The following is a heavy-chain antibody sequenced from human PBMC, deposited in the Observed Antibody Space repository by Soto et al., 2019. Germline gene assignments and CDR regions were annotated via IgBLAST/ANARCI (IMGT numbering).Heavy chain of an antibody. CDR1: GYTFSSYG. V-gene: IGHV1-18*01. CDR3: ARDFYYDRSLPTRDGMDV. J-gene: IGHJ6*02. D-gene: IGHD3-22*01. Sequence: QVQLVQSGAEVKKPGASVKVSCKASGYTFSSYGISWVRQAPGQGLEWMGWISGYNGNTYYAQKFQGRVTMTTDTSTSTAYMELRSLRSDDTAVYYCARDFYYDRSLPTRDGMDVWGQGTTVTVSS. CDR2: ISGYNGNT.